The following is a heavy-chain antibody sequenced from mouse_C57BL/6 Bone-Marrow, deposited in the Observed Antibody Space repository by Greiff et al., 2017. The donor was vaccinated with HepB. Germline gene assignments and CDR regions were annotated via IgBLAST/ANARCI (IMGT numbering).Heavy chain of an antibody. J-gene: IGHJ1*03. CDR1: GYTFTSYW. CDR3: ARWTTVVEYWYFDV. Sequence: VQLQQPGAELVKPGASVKLSCKASGYTFTSYWMQWVKQRPGQGLEWIGEIDPSDSYTNYNQKFKGKATLTVDTSSSTAYMQLSSLTSEDSAVYYCARWTTVVEYWYFDVWGTGTTVTVSS. V-gene: IGHV1-50*01. D-gene: IGHD1-1*01. CDR2: IDPSDSYT.